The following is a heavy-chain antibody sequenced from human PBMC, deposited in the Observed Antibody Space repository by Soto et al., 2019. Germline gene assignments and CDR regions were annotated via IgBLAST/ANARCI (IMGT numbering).Heavy chain of an antibody. CDR2: ISSSSYI. J-gene: IGHJ3*02. CDR3: ARSDSVAAFDI. Sequence: KSGGSLRLSCAASGFTFSSYSMNWVRQAPGKGLEWVSSISSSSYIYYADSVKGRFTISRDNAKNSLYLQMNSLRAEDTAVYYCARSDSVAAFDIWGQGTMVTVSS. V-gene: IGHV3-21*01. CDR1: GFTFSSYS.